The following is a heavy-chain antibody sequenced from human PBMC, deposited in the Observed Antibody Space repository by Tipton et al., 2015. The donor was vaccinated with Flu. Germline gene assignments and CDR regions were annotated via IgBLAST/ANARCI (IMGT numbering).Heavy chain of an antibody. V-gene: IGHV4-30-2*01. Sequence: TLSLTCAVSGGSISSGGYSWSWIRQPPGKGLEWIGYIYHSGSTYYNPSLKSRVTISVDRSKNQFSLKLSSVTAADTAVYYCARARYCSSTSCHHNWFDPWGQGTLVTVSS. CDR1: GGSISSGGYS. CDR2: IYHSGST. D-gene: IGHD2-2*01. CDR3: ARARYCSSTSCHHNWFDP. J-gene: IGHJ5*02.